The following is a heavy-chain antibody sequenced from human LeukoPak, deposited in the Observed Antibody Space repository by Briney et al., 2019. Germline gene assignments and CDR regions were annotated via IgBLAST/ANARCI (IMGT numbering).Heavy chain of an antibody. CDR3: ARGLAGGRTTIFGVVIREVGFDY. Sequence: SETLSLTCTVSGGSISSYYWSWIRQPPGKGLEWIGYIYYSGSTNYNPSLKSRVTISVDTSKNQFSLKLSSVTAADTAVYYCARGLAGGRTTIFGVVIREVGFDYWGQGTLVTVSS. D-gene: IGHD3-3*01. CDR2: IYYSGST. V-gene: IGHV4-59*12. J-gene: IGHJ4*02. CDR1: GGSISSYY.